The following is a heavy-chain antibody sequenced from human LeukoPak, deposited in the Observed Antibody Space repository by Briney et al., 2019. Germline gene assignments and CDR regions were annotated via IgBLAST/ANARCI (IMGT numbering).Heavy chain of an antibody. V-gene: IGHV3-74*01. D-gene: IGHD3-10*01. J-gene: IGHJ6*02. CDR1: GFTYSTHW. CDR2: ISGDGSMT. Sequence: GGSLRLSCAASGFTYSTHWMYWVRQAPGKELVWVSRISGDGSMTSYADSVKGRFTISRDNAKDTLFLQMTSLRVEDTAVYSCASLLTPYHGSGGGGVDVWGQGTTVTVSS. CDR3: ASLLTPYHGSGGGGVDV.